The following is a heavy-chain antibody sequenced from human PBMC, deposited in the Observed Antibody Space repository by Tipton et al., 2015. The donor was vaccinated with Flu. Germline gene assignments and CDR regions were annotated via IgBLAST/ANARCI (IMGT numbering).Heavy chain of an antibody. J-gene: IGHJ3*02. CDR1: GGSVSSGNYY. CDR3: ARFNVYGVYRGPFDI. V-gene: IGHV4-61*01. CDR2: IYYSGST. D-gene: IGHD4-17*01. Sequence: TLSLTCTVSGGSVSSGNYYWSWIRQPPGKGLEWIGYIYYSGSTDYNPSLMSRVTISVDTSKNQFSLRLSSVTAADTAVYYCARFNVYGVYRGPFDIWGQGTMVTVSS.